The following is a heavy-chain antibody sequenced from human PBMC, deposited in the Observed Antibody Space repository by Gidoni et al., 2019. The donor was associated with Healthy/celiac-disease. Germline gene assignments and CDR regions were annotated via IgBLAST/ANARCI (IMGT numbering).Heavy chain of an antibody. CDR1: GGSLSSSY. Sequence: QVQLQESGPGLVKPSATLSLTCTVSGGSLSSSYWSWIRQPPGKGLEWIGYIYYSGSTNYNPSIKSRVTISVDTAKNQFSLKLSSVTAADTAVDYCARDRGVVRGVTSKYFDLWGRGTLVTVSS. D-gene: IGHD3-10*01. CDR3: ARDRGVVRGVTSKYFDL. J-gene: IGHJ2*01. V-gene: IGHV4-59*01. CDR2: IYYSGST.